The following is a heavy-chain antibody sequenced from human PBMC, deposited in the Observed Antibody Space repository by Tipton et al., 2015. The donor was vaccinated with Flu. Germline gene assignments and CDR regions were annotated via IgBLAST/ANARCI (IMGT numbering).Heavy chain of an antibody. J-gene: IGHJ5*02. V-gene: IGHV3-53*01. CDR3: ARGQGANP. CDR1: GFTVSSSY. CDR2: IYSDGST. Sequence: GSLRLSCAASGFTVSSSYMSWVRQAPGKGLEWVSVIYSDGSTYYVDSVKGRFTVSRDNSKNMLSLQMNSLRAEDTAVYYCARGQGANPWGQGTLVTVSS.